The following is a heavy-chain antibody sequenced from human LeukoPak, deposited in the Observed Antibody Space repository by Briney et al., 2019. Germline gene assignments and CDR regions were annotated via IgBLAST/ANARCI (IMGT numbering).Heavy chain of an antibody. J-gene: IGHJ4*02. CDR2: IYSSGRT. CDR1: YGSINSYY. D-gene: IGHD3-10*01. CDR3: AGDYNSGSYRFDF. V-gene: IGHV4-59*13. Sequence: SETLSHTRSVSYGSINSYYWSWIRQPPGKGLEWIGYIYSSGRTTYNPSLKGRVTMSVDTSKNQFYLKLTSVTAADTAVYYCAGDYNSGSYRFDFWGPGGLVTVSS.